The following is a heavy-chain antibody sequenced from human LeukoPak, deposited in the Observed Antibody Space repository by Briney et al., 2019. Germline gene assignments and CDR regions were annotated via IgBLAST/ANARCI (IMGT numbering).Heavy chain of an antibody. V-gene: IGHV4-4*07. CDR3: ARDREICGGDCFDAFDI. CDR1: GGSISSYY. J-gene: IGHJ3*02. Sequence: SETLSLTCTVSGGSISSYYWSWIRQPAGKGLEWIGRIYTSGSTNYNPSLKSRVTMSVDTSKNQFSLKLSSVTAADTAVYYCARDREICGGDCFDAFDIWGQGTMVTVSS. D-gene: IGHD2-21*02. CDR2: IYTSGST.